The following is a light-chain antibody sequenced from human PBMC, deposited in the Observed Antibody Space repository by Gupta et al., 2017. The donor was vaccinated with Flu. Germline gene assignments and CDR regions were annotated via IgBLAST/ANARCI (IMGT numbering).Light chain of an antibody. J-gene: IGLJ2*01. CDR2: QDN. CDR3: QSFDSRI. V-gene: IGLV6-57*01. CDR1: SGSIASNY. Sequence: GKTVTISCTRRSGSIASNYVHWYQQRPGSSPITVIFQDNQRPSGVPDRFSGSIDVSSNSASLTISELKPEDEADYYCQSFDSRIFGGGTKLTVL.